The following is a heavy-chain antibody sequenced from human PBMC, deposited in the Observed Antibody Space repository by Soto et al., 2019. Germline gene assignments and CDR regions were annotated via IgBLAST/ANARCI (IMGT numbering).Heavy chain of an antibody. CDR3: ARHGGYYFDY. D-gene: IGHD3-16*01. CDR2: IGHGGGT. J-gene: IGHJ4*02. V-gene: IGHV4-34*01. CDR1: GGSFSGYY. Sequence: QVQLQQWCAGLLKPSATLSVTCAVYGGSFSGYYWSWIRQPPGQGLEWIGEIGHGGGTIYNPSLETRVTISEDSSNNQFALKVNSVTAADTAVYYCARHGGYYFDYWGQGAPVTVSS.